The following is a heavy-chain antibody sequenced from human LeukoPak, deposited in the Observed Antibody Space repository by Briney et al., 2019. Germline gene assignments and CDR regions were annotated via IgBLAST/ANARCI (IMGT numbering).Heavy chain of an antibody. CDR3: ALSTIFGVATSDY. CDR2: ISGSGGST. D-gene: IGHD3-3*01. Sequence: PGGSLRLSRAASGFTFSSYAMSWVRQAPGKGLEWVSAISGSGGSTYYADSVKGRFTISRDNSKNTLYLQMNSLRAEDTAVYYCALSTIFGVATSDYWGQGTLVTVSS. J-gene: IGHJ4*02. CDR1: GFTFSSYA. V-gene: IGHV3-23*01.